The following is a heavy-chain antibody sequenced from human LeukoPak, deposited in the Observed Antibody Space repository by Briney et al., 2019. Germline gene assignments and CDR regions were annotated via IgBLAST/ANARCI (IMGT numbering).Heavy chain of an antibody. CDR2: IYSDDTT. V-gene: IGHV3-53*05. CDR1: GFTVSGNY. D-gene: IGHD3-22*01. CDR3: AKDTGHYYDSSGYSSPMDY. J-gene: IGHJ4*02. Sequence: GGSLRLSCAVSGFTVSGNYMSWIRQAPGKGLEWVSLIYSDDTTLYADSVKGRFTISRDNSKNTLYLQMNSLRAEDTAVYYCAKDTGHYYDSSGYSSPMDYWGQGTLVTVSS.